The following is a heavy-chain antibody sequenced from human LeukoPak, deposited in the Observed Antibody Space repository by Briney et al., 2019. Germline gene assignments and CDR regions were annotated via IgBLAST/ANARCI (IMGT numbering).Heavy chain of an antibody. Sequence: PLETLSLTCTVSGGSISSSSYYWGWIRQPPGKGLEWIGSIYYSGSTYYNPSLKSRVTISVDTSKNQFSLKLSSVTAADTAVYYCARRNGDYAPLDYWGQGTLVTVSS. CDR1: GGSISSSSYY. CDR2: IYYSGST. CDR3: ARRNGDYAPLDY. D-gene: IGHD4-17*01. J-gene: IGHJ4*02. V-gene: IGHV4-39*01.